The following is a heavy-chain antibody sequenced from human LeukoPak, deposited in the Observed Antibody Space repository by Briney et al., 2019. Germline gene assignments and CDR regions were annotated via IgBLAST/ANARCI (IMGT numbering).Heavy chain of an antibody. CDR3: ATIAAAGLRGQFDY. D-gene: IGHD6-13*01. CDR1: GGSFSGYY. CDR2: INHSGST. J-gene: IGHJ4*02. Sequence: SETLSLTCAVYGGSFSGYYWSWIRQPPAKGLEWIGEINHSGSTNYNPFLKSRVTISVDTSKNQFSLKLSSVTAADTAVYYCATIAAAGLRGQFDYWGQGTLVTVSS. V-gene: IGHV4-34*01.